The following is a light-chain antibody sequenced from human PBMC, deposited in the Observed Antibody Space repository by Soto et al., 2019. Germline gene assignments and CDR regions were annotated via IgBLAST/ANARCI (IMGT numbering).Light chain of an antibody. CDR2: AVT. Sequence: QSVLTQPRSVSGSPGQSVTISCNGASSDVGGYNYVSWHQQHPGKAPKLIIFAVTQRPSGVPDRFSGSKSGNTASLTISGLQADDEADYYCCSYAGSNTWVFGGGTKVTVL. V-gene: IGLV2-11*02. CDR1: SSDVGGYNY. CDR3: CSYAGSNTWV. J-gene: IGLJ3*02.